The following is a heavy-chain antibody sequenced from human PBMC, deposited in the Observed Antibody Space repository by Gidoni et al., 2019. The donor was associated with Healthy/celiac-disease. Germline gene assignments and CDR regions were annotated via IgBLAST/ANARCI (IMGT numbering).Heavy chain of an antibody. V-gene: IGHV3-33*01. J-gene: IGHJ3*02. CDR1: GFTFSGYG. Sequence: QVQLVASVGGVVQHGRSLRLSCAASGFTFSGYGMHWVRQAPGTGLEWVAVIGYDGSNKYYADSVKGRFTISRDNSKNTLYLQMNSLRAEDTAVYYCARDASGWSDGDAFDIWGQGTMVTVSS. D-gene: IGHD6-19*01. CDR3: ARDASGWSDGDAFDI. CDR2: IGYDGSNK.